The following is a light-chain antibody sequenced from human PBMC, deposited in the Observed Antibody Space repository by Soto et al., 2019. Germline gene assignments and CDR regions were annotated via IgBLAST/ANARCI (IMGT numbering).Light chain of an antibody. J-gene: IGKJ2*03. V-gene: IGKV1-5*03. CDR3: QHYKISTRYS. CDR2: KAS. CDR1: QNINTW. Sequence: DSQMTQSPATLSASFGDRVTIAVRASQNINTWLAWYQQKPGKAPKLLIYKASSLESGVPSRFSGSGSGTEFTLTISSLQPEDFATYYCQHYKISTRYSFGQGTKVDIK.